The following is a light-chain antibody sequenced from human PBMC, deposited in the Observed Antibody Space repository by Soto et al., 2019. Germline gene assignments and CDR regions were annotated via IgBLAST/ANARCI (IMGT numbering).Light chain of an antibody. CDR3: QQYNSYPWT. V-gene: IGKV1-5*03. CDR1: QSISSR. J-gene: IGKJ1*01. CDR2: KAS. Sequence: DIQMTQSPSTLSASVGDRVTITCRASQSISSRLALYQQKPGKAPKLLIYKASSLESGVPSRFSGSGSGTEFTLTISSLQPDEFATYYCQQYNSYPWTFGQGTKVEIK.